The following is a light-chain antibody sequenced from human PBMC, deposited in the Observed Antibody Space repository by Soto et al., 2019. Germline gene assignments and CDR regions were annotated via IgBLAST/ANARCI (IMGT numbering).Light chain of an antibody. CDR2: ETS. CDR1: QTVSNIY. J-gene: IGKJ2*01. CDR3: QQFGTSPYT. Sequence: EILLTQSPGTLSLSPGDRATLSCRASQTVSNIYLVWYQKRPGQAPRLLIYETSIRASGIPDRFSGSGSGTDFTLTISRLEPEDFAVYWCQQFGTSPYTFGQGTQVDIK. V-gene: IGKV3-20*01.